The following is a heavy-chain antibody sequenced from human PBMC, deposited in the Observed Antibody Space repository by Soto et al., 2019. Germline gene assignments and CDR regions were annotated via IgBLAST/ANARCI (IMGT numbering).Heavy chain of an antibody. J-gene: IGHJ4*02. V-gene: IGHV3-11*01. Sequence: VELVESGGGFVKPGGSLRLSCAASGLSFSLRYMSWIRQSPGRGLEWVSYISPGGDNIQYADFVKGRFTISRDNPKDSLYLQMNSLRVEDTAVYYCVTETQWHFYDWGQGTLVTVSS. CDR1: GLSFSLRY. CDR2: ISPGGDNI. CDR3: VTETQWHFYD. D-gene: IGHD2-8*01.